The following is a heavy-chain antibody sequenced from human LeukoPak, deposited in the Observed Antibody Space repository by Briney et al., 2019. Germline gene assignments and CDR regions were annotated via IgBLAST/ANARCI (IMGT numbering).Heavy chain of an antibody. CDR1: GDSISSSYW. CDR2: IYHSGST. Sequence: TSETLSPTCGVSGDSISSSYWWSWVRQTPGKGLEWIGEIYHSGSTNYNPSLKSRVTISMDKSKNQFSLKLSSVTAADTAVYYCARDGGVLWFGELLWGRETFNWFDPWGQGTLVTVSS. D-gene: IGHD3-10*01. J-gene: IGHJ5*02. CDR3: ARDGGVLWFGELLWGRETFNWFDP. V-gene: IGHV4-4*02.